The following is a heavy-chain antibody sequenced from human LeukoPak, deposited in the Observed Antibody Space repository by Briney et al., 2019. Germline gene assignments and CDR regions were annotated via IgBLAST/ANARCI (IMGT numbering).Heavy chain of an antibody. D-gene: IGHD1-26*01. CDR1: GYTFTGYY. J-gene: IGHJ4*02. Sequence: ASVKVSCKASGYTFTGYYMHWVRQAPGQGLEWMGWINPNSGGTNYAQKFQGRVTMTRDTSISTAYMELSRLRSDDTAVYFCARDRFRGSTGNHFAYWGQGTLVTVSS. V-gene: IGHV1-2*02. CDR2: INPNSGGT. CDR3: ARDRFRGSTGNHFAY.